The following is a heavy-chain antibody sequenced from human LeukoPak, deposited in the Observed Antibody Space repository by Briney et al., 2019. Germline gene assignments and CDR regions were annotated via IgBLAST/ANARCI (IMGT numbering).Heavy chain of an antibody. CDR1: GYTFTSYG. CDR2: ISAYNGNT. CDR3: ASNNNYYYGMDV. V-gene: IGHV1-18*01. J-gene: IGHJ6*02. D-gene: IGHD1/OR15-1a*01. Sequence: ASVKVSCKASGYTFTSYGISWVRQASGQGLEWMGWISAYNGNTNYAQKLQGRVTMTTDTSTSTAYMELRSLRSDDTAVYYCASNNNYYYGMDVWGQGTTVTVSS.